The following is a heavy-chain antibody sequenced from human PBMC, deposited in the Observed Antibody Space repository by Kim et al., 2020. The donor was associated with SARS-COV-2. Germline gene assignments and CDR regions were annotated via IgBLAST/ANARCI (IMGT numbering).Heavy chain of an antibody. V-gene: IGHV4-59*01. CDR2: GST. Sequence: GSTNYNPSLKSRVTISADSSKNQFSLKLRSATAADTAVYYCARATGEEVDYWGQGTLVTVSS. J-gene: IGHJ4*02. D-gene: IGHD3-16*01. CDR3: ARATGEEVDY.